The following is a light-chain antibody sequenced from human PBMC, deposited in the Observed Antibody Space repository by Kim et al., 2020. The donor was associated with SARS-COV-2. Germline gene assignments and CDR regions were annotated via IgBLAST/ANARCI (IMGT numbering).Light chain of an antibody. CDR3: SAWDSSLNAVV. J-gene: IGLJ2*01. CDR1: SNDVGNQG. V-gene: IGLV10-54*04. Sequence: RPTATLTCTGNSNDVGNQGASWLQHHQGHPPKVLSYRSNNRPSGISERFSASRSGNTASLTVTGLQPEDEADYYCSAWDSSLNAVVFGGGTQLTV. CDR2: RSN.